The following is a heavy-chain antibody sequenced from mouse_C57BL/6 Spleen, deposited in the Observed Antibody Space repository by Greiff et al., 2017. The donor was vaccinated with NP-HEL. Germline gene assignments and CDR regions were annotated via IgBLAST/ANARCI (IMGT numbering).Heavy chain of an antibody. J-gene: IGHJ3*01. D-gene: IGHD1-1*01. CDR1: GYSFTDYN. CDR2: INPNYGTT. Sequence: EVQLQQSGPELVKPGASVKISCKASGYSFTDYNMNWVKQSNGKSLEWIGVINPNYGTTSYNQKFKGKATLTVDQSSSTAYMQLNSLTSEDSAVYYCASPDYYRSRAWFAYWGQGTLVTVSA. V-gene: IGHV1-39*01. CDR3: ASPDYYRSRAWFAY.